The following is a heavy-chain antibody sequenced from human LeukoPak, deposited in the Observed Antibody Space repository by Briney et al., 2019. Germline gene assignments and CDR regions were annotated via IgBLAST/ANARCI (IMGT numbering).Heavy chain of an antibody. Sequence: GGSLRLSCAASGFTFSSYAMHWVRQAPGKGLEWVAVISYDGSNKYYADSVKGQFTISRDNSKNTLYLQMNSLRAEDTAVYYCARDRGIAAAGWYFDLWGRGTLVTVSS. D-gene: IGHD6-13*01. CDR3: ARDRGIAAAGWYFDL. CDR2: ISYDGSNK. CDR1: GFTFSSYA. J-gene: IGHJ2*01. V-gene: IGHV3-30-3*01.